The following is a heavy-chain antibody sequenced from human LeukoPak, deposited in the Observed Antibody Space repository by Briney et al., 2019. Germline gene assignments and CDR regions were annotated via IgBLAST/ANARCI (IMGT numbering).Heavy chain of an antibody. D-gene: IGHD6-6*01. CDR1: GFTFSSYW. CDR3: ARGARAFDY. J-gene: IGHJ4*02. Sequence: QAGGSLRLSCAASGFTFSSYWMTWVRQAPGKGLEWVANIKQDGSEQYCVDSVKGRFTISRDNAKNSLYLQMNSLRAEDTAVYYCARGARAFDYWGQGTLVTVSS. CDR2: IKQDGSEQ. V-gene: IGHV3-7*01.